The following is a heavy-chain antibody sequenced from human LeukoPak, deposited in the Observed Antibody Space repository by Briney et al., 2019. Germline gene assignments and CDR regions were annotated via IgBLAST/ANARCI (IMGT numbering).Heavy chain of an antibody. Sequence: SVKVSCKASGGTFSSYTISWVRQAPGQGLEWKGRIIPILGIANYAQKFQGRVTITADKSTSTAYMELSSLRSEDTAVYYCAAGDIAVAGTPNYYYGMDVWGQGTTVTVSS. CDR3: AAGDIAVAGTPNYYYGMDV. V-gene: IGHV1-69*02. J-gene: IGHJ6*02. CDR1: GGTFSSYT. CDR2: IIPILGIA. D-gene: IGHD6-19*01.